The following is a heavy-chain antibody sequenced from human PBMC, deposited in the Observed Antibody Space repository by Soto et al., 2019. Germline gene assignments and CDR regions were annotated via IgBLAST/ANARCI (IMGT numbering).Heavy chain of an antibody. Sequence: QVQLQESGPGLVKPSETLSLTCTVSGGSINNYYWSWIRQPPGKGLEWLGYMYNSGRTNYNPSLKSRVTISVDTSKSQFYLKLTSVTAADTAVYYCAGDRYSNWFDYWGQGSLVTLSS. D-gene: IGHD4-4*01. CDR2: MYNSGRT. V-gene: IGHV4-59*01. J-gene: IGHJ4*02. CDR3: AGDRYSNWFDY. CDR1: GGSINNYY.